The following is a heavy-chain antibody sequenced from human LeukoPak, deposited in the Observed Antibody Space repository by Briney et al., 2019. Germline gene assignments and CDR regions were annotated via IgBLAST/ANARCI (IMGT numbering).Heavy chain of an antibody. Sequence: EASVKVSCTASGGTFSSYAISWVRQAPGQGLEWMGGIIPIFGTANYAQKFQGRVTITADESTSTAYMELSSLRSEDTAVYYCARVEISKPPSYYFDYWGQGTLVTVSS. J-gene: IGHJ4*02. CDR1: GGTFSSYA. CDR3: ARVEISKPPSYYFDY. V-gene: IGHV1-69*13. D-gene: IGHD3-3*01. CDR2: IIPIFGTA.